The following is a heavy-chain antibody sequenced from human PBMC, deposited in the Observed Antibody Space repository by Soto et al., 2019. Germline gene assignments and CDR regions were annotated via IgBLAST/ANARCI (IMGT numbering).Heavy chain of an antibody. J-gene: IGHJ4*02. Sequence: QPGGSLRLSCAASGFTVSSNYMSWVRQAPGKGLEWVSVIYSGGSTYYADSVKGRFTISRDNSKNTLYLQMNSLRAEDTAVYYCAKVPSGYDRFDYWGQGTLVTVSS. CDR2: IYSGGST. CDR3: AKVPSGYDRFDY. V-gene: IGHV3-66*01. CDR1: GFTVSSNY. D-gene: IGHD5-12*01.